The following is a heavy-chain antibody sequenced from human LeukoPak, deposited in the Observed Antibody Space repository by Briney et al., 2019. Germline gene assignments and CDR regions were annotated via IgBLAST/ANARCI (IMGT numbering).Heavy chain of an antibody. D-gene: IGHD3-3*01. CDR1: GYSISSGYY. J-gene: IGHJ3*02. CDR3: ARASYYDFRKAFDI. CDR2: IYHSGST. V-gene: IGHV4-38-2*01. Sequence: SETLSLTCAVSGYSISSGYYWGWIRQPPGKGLEWIGSIYHSGSTYYNPSLKSRVTILVDTSKNQFSLKLRSVAAADTAVYYCARASYYDFRKAFDIWGQGTMVTVSS.